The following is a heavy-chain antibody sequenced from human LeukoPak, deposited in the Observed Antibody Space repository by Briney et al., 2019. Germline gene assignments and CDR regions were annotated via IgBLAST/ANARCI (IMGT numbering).Heavy chain of an antibody. D-gene: IGHD3-3*01. CDR2: INWNGGSA. V-gene: IGHV3-20*04. J-gene: IGHJ4*02. CDR3: AIQYYDFWSGSIY. Sequence: GGSLRLSCAASGFTFDDYGMSWVRQAPGKGLEWVPGINWNGGSAGYADSVKGRFTISRDNAKNSLYLQMNSLRAEDTALYYCAIQYYDFWSGSIYWGQGTLVTVSS. CDR1: GFTFDDYG.